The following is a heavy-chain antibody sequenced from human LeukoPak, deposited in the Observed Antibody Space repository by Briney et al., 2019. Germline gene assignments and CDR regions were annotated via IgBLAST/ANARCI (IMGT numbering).Heavy chain of an antibody. D-gene: IGHD4-17*01. CDR2: ISGSGANT. J-gene: IGHJ4*02. V-gene: IGHV3-23*01. Sequence: PGGSLRLSCAASGFTFSTYAMSWVRQAPGKGLEWVSAISGSGANTYYAASVRGRFTISRDNSKNRLYLQVNSLSAEDTAVYYCAREQWACGDYPYFDYCGRGTLVTVSS. CDR3: AREQWACGDYPYFDY. CDR1: GFTFSTYA.